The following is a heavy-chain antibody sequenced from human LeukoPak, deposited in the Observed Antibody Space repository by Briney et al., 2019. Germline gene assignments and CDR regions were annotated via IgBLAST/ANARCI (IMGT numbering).Heavy chain of an antibody. V-gene: IGHV1-46*01. CDR1: GYTFSSFY. D-gene: IGHD3-10*01. CDR2: INPSDGSR. J-gene: IGHJ6*02. Sequence: ASVKVSCKASGYTFSSFYLHWVRQAPGHGLEWMGVINPSDGSRRYAQNFQDRVIMTRDTSTSTVYMELRSLRSEDTAMYYCARLMVRDMDYYGMDVWGQGTTVTVSS. CDR3: ARLMVRDMDYYGMDV.